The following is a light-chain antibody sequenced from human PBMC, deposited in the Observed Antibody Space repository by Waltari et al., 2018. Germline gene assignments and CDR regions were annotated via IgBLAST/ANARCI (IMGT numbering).Light chain of an antibody. CDR2: GAS. V-gene: IGKV3-20*01. Sequence: ELVLTQSPGTLSLSPGERATLSCRASQSVSRTLAWYQQKPGQAPKPLIYGASIRATGIPDRFTGSGSGTDFSLTISSLEPEDFAIYFCQHYVRLPATFGQGTKVEIK. J-gene: IGKJ1*01. CDR1: QSVSRT. CDR3: QHYVRLPAT.